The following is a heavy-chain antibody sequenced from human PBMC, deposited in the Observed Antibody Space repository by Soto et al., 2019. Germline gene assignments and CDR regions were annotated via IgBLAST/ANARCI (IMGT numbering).Heavy chain of an antibody. CDR3: ARDRRYSSSPTVDY. CDR1: GFTFSSYS. Sequence: EVQLVESGGGLVKPGGSLRLSCAASGFTFSSYSMNWVRQAPGKGLEWVSSNSSSSSYIYYADSVKGRFTISRDNAKNSLYLQMNSLRAEDTAVYYCARDRRYSSSPTVDYWGQGTLVTVSS. CDR2: NSSSSSYI. J-gene: IGHJ4*02. D-gene: IGHD6-6*01. V-gene: IGHV3-21*01.